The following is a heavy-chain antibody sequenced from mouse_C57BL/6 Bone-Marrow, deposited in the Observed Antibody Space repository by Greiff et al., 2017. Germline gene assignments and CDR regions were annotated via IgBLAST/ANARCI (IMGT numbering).Heavy chain of an antibody. CDR3: ARVRRRRYYFDY. CDR1: GFTFSSYG. J-gene: IGHJ2*01. CDR2: ISSGGSYT. V-gene: IGHV5-6*01. Sequence: EVQRVESGGDLVKPGGSLKLSCAASGFTFSSYGMSWVRQTPDKRLEWVATISSGGSYTYYPDSVKGRFTISRDNAKNTLYLQMSSLKSEDTAMYYCARVRRRRYYFDYWGQGTTLTGSS. D-gene: IGHD2-14*01.